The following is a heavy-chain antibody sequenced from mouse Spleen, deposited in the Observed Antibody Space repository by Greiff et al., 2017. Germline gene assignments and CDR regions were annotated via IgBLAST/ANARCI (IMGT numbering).Heavy chain of an antibody. Sequence: QVQLQQSGAELVRPGSSVKLSCKASGYTFTSYWMHWVKQRPIQGLEWIGNIDPSDSETHYNQKFKDKATLTVDKSSSTAYMQLSSLTSEDSAVYYCARCYYGYVESYFDYWGQGTTLTVSS. V-gene: IGHV1-52*01. CDR3: ARCYYGYVESYFDY. CDR1: GYTFTSYW. D-gene: IGHD1-2*01. J-gene: IGHJ2*01. CDR2: IDPSDSET.